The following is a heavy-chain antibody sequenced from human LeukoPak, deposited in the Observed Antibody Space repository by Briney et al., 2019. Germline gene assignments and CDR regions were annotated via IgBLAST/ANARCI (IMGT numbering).Heavy chain of an antibody. J-gene: IGHJ5*02. Sequence: SQTLSLTCTVSGGSISSGDYYWSWIRQPPGKGLEWIGYIYYSGSTYYNPSLKSRVTISVDTSKNQFSLNVSSVTAADTAFYYCVRGSVATIDWFDPWGQGALVTVSS. CDR3: VRGSVATIDWFDP. CDR1: GGSISSGDYY. V-gene: IGHV4-30-4*08. D-gene: IGHD5-12*01. CDR2: IYYSGST.